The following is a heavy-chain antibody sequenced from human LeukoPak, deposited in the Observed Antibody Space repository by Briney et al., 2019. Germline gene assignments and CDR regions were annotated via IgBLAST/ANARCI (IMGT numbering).Heavy chain of an antibody. Sequence: HGGSPPVTCAASGFTISSDRMNWVRQAPGKGLEWVSSISGSSSYIYYADSVRGRFTISRDNAKNSLYLQMSSLRAEDTAVYYCVRDSVSGDGVYEAWGKVTLDIVSS. CDR2: ISGSSSYI. V-gene: IGHV3-21*01. J-gene: IGHJ5*02. CDR3: VRDSVSGDGVYEA. D-gene: IGHD6-13*01. CDR1: GFTISSDR.